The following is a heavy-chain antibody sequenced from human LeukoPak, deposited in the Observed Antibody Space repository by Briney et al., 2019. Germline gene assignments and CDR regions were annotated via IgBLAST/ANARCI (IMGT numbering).Heavy chain of an antibody. D-gene: IGHD5-12*01. J-gene: IGHJ6*03. CDR1: GFTFSSYT. CDR2: IDNSSNFK. Sequence: GGSLRLSCAASGFTFSSYTMNWVRRAPGKGLEWVSSIDNSSNFKYYAGSVRGRFTISRDNAKNSLYLQMNSLRAEDTAVYYCARVSGYDSYYYYYMDVWGKGTTVTVSS. CDR3: ARVSGYDSYYYYYMDV. V-gene: IGHV3-21*01.